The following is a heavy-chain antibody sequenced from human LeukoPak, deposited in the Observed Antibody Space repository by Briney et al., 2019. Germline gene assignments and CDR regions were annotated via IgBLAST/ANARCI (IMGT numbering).Heavy chain of an antibody. CDR3: AREKLSSRSSDY. V-gene: IGHV1-46*01. Sequence: GASVKISCKTSGDIFITNYINWVRQARGQGLEWMGSIIPSGGSTTHAQKFQGRVTMTRDGSTSTVYMELRCLTTEYTAVYYCAREKLSSRSSDYWGQGTLVTVS. J-gene: IGHJ4*02. CDR2: IIPSGGST. CDR1: GDIFITNY. D-gene: IGHD6-6*01.